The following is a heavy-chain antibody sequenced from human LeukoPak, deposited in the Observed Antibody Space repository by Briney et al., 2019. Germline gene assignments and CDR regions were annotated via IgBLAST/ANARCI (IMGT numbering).Heavy chain of an antibody. V-gene: IGHV3-30*18. CDR3: AKDGSGSAFDY. D-gene: IGHD3-10*01. CDR1: GFTFSSYG. CDR2: ISYDGSNK. J-gene: IGHJ4*02. Sequence: GGSLRLSCAASGFTFSSYGMHWVRQAPGKGLEWVAVISYDGSNKYYADSVKGRFTISRDNSKNTLYLQMNSLRAEDTAVYYCAKDGSGSAFDYWGQGTLVTVSS.